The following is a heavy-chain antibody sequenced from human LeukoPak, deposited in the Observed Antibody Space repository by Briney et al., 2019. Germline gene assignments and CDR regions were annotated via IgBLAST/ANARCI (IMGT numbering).Heavy chain of an antibody. CDR3: ARVARLLYDSSGYYLAY. CDR1: GYTFTSYD. CDR2: MNPNSGNT. V-gene: IGHV1-8*01. Sequence: ASVKVSCKASGYTFTSYDINWVRQATGQGLEWMGWMNPNSGNTGYAQKFQGRVTMTRNTSISTAYMELSSLRSEDTAVYYRARVARLLYDSSGYYLAYWGQGTLVTVS. J-gene: IGHJ4*02. D-gene: IGHD3-22*01.